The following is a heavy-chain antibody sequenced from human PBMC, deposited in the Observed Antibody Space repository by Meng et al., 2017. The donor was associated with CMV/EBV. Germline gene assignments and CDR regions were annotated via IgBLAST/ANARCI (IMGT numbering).Heavy chain of an antibody. CDR1: GFTFNSYS. V-gene: IGHV3-21*06. J-gene: IGHJ4*02. D-gene: IGHD3-9*01. CDR2: ISSSGSWI. Sequence: GGSLRLSCAASGFTFNSYSMNWVRQAPGKGLEWVSSISSSGSWIYYADSVRGRFSISRDNAKNSLYLQMNSLRAEDTAVYYCVSEPYDTLTGLPGWYFDTWGKGALVTVSS. CDR3: VSEPYDTLTGLPGWYFDT.